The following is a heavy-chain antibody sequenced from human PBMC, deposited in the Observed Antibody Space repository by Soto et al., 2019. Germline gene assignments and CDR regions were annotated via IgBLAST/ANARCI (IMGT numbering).Heavy chain of an antibody. D-gene: IGHD2-15*01. J-gene: IGHJ6*03. CDR3: AKGYCSGGSCYVYFDYYYMDV. V-gene: IGHV3-23*01. Sequence: GGSLRLSCAASGFTFSSYAMSWVRQAPGKGLEWVSAISGSGGSTYYADSVKGRFTISRDNSKNTLYLQMNSLRAEDTAVYYCAKGYCSGGSCYVYFDYYYMDVWGKGTTVTVSS. CDR2: ISGSGGST. CDR1: GFTFSSYA.